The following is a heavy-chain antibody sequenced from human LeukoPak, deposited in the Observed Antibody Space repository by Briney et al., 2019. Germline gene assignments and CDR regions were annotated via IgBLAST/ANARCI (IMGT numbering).Heavy chain of an antibody. CDR3: ARDSPRITMVRGALPGY. J-gene: IGHJ4*02. V-gene: IGHV1-8*01. Sequence: ASVKVSCKASGYTFTIYDINWVRQATGQGLEWMGWMNPNSGNTGYAQKFQGRVTMTRNTSISTAYMELSSLRSEDTAVYYCARDSPRITMVRGALPGYWGQGTLVTVSS. CDR1: GYTFTIYD. D-gene: IGHD3-10*01. CDR2: MNPNSGNT.